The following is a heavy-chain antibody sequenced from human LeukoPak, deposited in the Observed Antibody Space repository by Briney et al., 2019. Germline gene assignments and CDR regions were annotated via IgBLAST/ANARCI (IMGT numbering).Heavy chain of an antibody. D-gene: IGHD6-19*01. CDR3: AKDLSRAVAADWFDP. V-gene: IGHV3-23*01. J-gene: IGHJ5*02. CDR2: ISDSGGST. CDR1: GFTFSNYD. Sequence: GGSLRLSCAASGFTFSNYDMSWVRQAPGKGLEWVSSISDSGGSTYYADSVKGRFTISRDNSKNTLYLQVTNLRAADTAVYYCAKDLSRAVAADWFDPWDQGSLVTVSS.